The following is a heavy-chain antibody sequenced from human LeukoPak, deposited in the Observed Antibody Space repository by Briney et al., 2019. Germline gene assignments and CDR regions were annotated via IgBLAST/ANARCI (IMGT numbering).Heavy chain of an antibody. Sequence: SETLSLTCTVSGGSISSYYWSWIRQPPGKGLEWIGYIYYSGSTNYNPSLKSRVTISVDTSKNQFSLKLSSVTAADTAVYYCARDPTDRQLWLVYYYYYMDVWGKGTTVTVSS. CDR3: ARDPTDRQLWLVYYYYYMDV. D-gene: IGHD5-18*01. CDR1: GGSISSYY. J-gene: IGHJ6*03. CDR2: IYYSGST. V-gene: IGHV4-59*01.